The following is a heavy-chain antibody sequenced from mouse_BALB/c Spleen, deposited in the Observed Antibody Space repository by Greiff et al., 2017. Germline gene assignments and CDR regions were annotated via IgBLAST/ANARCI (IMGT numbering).Heavy chain of an antibody. CDR3: ARDRGLRRIFNAMDY. D-gene: IGHD2-4*01. CDR2: IWAGGST. Sequence: QVQLKESGPGLVAPSQSLSITCTVSGFSLTSYGVHWVRKPPGKGLEWLGVIWAGGSTNYNSALMSRLSISKDNSKSQVFLKMNSLQTDDTAMYYCARDRGLRRIFNAMDYWGQGTSVTVSS. CDR1: GFSLTSYG. V-gene: IGHV2-9*02. J-gene: IGHJ4*01.